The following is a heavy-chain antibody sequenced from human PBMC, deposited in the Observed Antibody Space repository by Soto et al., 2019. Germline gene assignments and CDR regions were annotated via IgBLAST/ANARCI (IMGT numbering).Heavy chain of an antibody. CDR1: GFTFSSYG. D-gene: IGHD6-19*01. J-gene: IGHJ4*02. CDR2: IWYDGSNK. CDR3: ARDLMLLGLGFDY. V-gene: IGHV3-33*01. Sequence: PVGSLRLSCAASGFTFSSYGMHWVRQAPGKGLEWVAVIWYDGSNKYYADSVKGRFTISRDNSKNTLYLQMNSLRAEDTAVYYCARDLMLLGLGFDYWGQGTLVTVSS.